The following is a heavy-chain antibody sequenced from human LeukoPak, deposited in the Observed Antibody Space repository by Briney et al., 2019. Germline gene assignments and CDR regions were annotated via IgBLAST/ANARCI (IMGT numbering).Heavy chain of an antibody. CDR2: ISTSGGSS. V-gene: IGHV3-23*01. CDR1: GFTFSSYA. J-gene: IGHJ4*02. CDR3: AKDLSSSGDSY. D-gene: IGHD6-19*01. Sequence: GGSLRLSCAASGFTFSSYAMSWVRQAPGKGLEWVSGISTSGGSSSYADSVKGRFTISRDNSKNTLYLQMNGLRPEDTAVYYCAKDLSSSGDSYWGQGTLVTVSS.